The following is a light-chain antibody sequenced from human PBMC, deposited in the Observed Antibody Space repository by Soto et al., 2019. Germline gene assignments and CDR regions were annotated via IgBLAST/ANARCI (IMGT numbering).Light chain of an antibody. CDR1: QEIRSH. Sequence: ENVLTQSPGTLSLSPGERVTLSCRASQEIRSHLAWYQQKPGQAPRLLIFDASSRATGIPDRFSGSGSGTDFTLSISRLEPEDFAVYYCQQYGTSPRTFGQGTRVEIK. CDR2: DAS. J-gene: IGKJ1*01. V-gene: IGKV3-20*01. CDR3: QQYGTSPRT.